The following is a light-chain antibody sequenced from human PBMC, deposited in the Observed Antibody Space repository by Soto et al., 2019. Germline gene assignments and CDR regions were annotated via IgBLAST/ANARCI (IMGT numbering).Light chain of an antibody. CDR2: AAS. V-gene: IGKV3-15*01. CDR1: QSVGNT. J-gene: IGKJ1*01. Sequence: EVVMTQSPATLSVSPGERVTLSCRASQSVGNTLAGSQQQPGQAPTLLIYAASARAPGTPARFSASGSGNKSTLNITSLQSEYCAVYFCHQYYNLRTFGQETKVDIK. CDR3: HQYYNLRT.